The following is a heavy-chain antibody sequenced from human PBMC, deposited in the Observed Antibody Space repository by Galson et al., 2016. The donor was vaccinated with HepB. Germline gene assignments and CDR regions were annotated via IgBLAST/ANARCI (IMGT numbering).Heavy chain of an antibody. D-gene: IGHD3-16*01. CDR3: ARDQWQRGGGMDV. Sequence: SCKATGYTFTNYGISWVRQAPGQGLEWMGWISAYDGNTNYAQKVQDRVTMTTDTSTSTAYMELRSLRSDDTAVYYCARDQWQRGGGMDVWGKGTTVTVSS. CDR1: GYTFTNYG. V-gene: IGHV1-18*01. J-gene: IGHJ6*04. CDR2: ISAYDGNT.